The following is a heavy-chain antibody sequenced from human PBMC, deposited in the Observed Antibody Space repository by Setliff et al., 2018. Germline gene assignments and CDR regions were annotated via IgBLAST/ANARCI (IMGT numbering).Heavy chain of an antibody. J-gene: IGHJ4*02. V-gene: IGHV3-7*01. CDR3: ARDGGEY. CDR1: GFIFSRYW. CDR2: IKQDGSEK. D-gene: IGHD3-16*01. Sequence: GGSLRLSCAASGFIFSRYWMSWVRQAPGKGLEWVANIKQDGSEKYYVDSVKGRFTISRDNAKNSLYLQMNSLRAEDTAVYYCARDGGEYWGQGTLVTVSS.